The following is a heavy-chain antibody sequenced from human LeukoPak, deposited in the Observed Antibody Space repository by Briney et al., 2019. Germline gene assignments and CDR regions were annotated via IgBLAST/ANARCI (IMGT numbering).Heavy chain of an antibody. Sequence: GGSLRLSCAASGFTFSSYGMHWVRQAPGKGLEWVAFIRYDGSNKYCADSVKGRFTISRDNSKNTLYLQMNSLRAEDTAVYYCAKDPNYYDSSGPDYWGQGTLVTVSS. D-gene: IGHD3-22*01. CDR3: AKDPNYYDSSGPDY. J-gene: IGHJ4*02. V-gene: IGHV3-30*02. CDR1: GFTFSSYG. CDR2: IRYDGSNK.